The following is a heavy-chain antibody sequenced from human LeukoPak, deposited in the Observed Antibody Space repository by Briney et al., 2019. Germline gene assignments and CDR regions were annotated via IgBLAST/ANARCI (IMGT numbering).Heavy chain of an antibody. CDR2: ITDNDNT. D-gene: IGHD1-26*01. V-gene: IGHV1-3*01. CDR1: GYTFTNYA. Sequence: GASVTVSCKASGYTFTNYALHWVRQAPGQSLEWLGWITDNDNTKYSQKFQGRITFTRDTSATTDYLELNSLRSDDTAVYYSASPLQWDFDYWGQGTLVTVSS. J-gene: IGHJ4*02. CDR3: ASPLQWDFDY.